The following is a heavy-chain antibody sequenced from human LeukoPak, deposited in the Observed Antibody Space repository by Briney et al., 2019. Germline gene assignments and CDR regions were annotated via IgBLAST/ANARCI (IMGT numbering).Heavy chain of an antibody. V-gene: IGHV3-23*01. D-gene: IGHD2-21*02. CDR1: GFTFSSYA. CDR3: AKELVVTAIRFDY. J-gene: IGHJ4*02. CDR2: ISGSGIST. Sequence: GGSLRLSCAASGFTFSSYAMGWVRQAPGKGLEWISGISGSGISTYYADSVKGRFTISRDNSKNTLYLQMNSLRAEDTAVYHCAKELVVTAIRFDYWGQGTLVTVSS.